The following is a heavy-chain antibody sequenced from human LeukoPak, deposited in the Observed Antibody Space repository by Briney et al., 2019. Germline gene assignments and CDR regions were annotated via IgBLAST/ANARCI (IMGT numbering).Heavy chain of an antibody. CDR3: ARGLDYYFDY. D-gene: IGHD3-10*01. V-gene: IGHV4-31*11. J-gene: IGHJ4*02. Sequence: SETLSLTCAVYGGSFSGYYWSWIRQHPGKGLEWIGYIYYSGSTYYNPSLKSRVTISVDTSKNQFSLKLSSVTAADTAVYYCARGLDYYFDYWGQGTLVTVSS. CDR2: IYYSGST. CDR1: GGSFSGYY.